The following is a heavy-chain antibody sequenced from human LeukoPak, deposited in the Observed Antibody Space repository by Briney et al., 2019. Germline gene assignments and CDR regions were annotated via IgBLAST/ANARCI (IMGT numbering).Heavy chain of an antibody. J-gene: IGHJ4*02. Sequence: PGGSLRLSCAASGFTFSDYYMSWIRQAPGKGLEWVSYISSSGSTIYYADSVKGRFTISRDNAKNSLYLQMNSLRAEDTAVYYCARDSTSNSLVVVPAATNYWGQGTLVTVSS. V-gene: IGHV3-11*04. CDR3: ARDSTSNSLVVVPAATNY. CDR2: ISSSGSTI. CDR1: GFTFSDYY. D-gene: IGHD2-2*01.